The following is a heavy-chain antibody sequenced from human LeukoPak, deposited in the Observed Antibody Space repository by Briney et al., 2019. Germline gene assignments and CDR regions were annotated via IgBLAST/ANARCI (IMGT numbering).Heavy chain of an antibody. CDR1: GYTFTSYD. V-gene: IGHV1-8*01. CDR3: ARGFRRITMVRGVIWPDY. J-gene: IGHJ4*02. D-gene: IGHD3-10*01. Sequence: ASVNVSCKASGYTFTSYDINWVRQATGQGLEWMGWMNPNSGNTGYAQKFQGRVTMTRNTSISTAYMELSSLRSEDTAVYYCARGFRRITMVRGVIWPDYWGQGTLVTVSS. CDR2: MNPNSGNT.